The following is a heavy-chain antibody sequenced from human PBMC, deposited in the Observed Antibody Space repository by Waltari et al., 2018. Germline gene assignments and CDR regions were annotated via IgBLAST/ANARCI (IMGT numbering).Heavy chain of an antibody. D-gene: IGHD5-12*01. CDR3: NTDHMQWIGPLDV. Sequence: DVQLVESGGGLVKPGGSLRLSCAASGFTFSHAWMNWVRQAPGKGMEWVGRIGSKIDVEITDYAEPVRGRCTISREDSKNTRYLEMNGLKTEDTAVYYCNTDHMQWIGPLDVWGQGTTVTVSS. CDR2: IGSKIDVEIT. J-gene: IGHJ6*02. V-gene: IGHV3-15*07. CDR1: GFTFSHAW.